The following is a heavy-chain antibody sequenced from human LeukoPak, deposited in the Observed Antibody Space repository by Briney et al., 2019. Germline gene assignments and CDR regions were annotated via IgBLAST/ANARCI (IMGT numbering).Heavy chain of an antibody. CDR1: GFTFSSYW. CDR3: VKDYCSGGSCIDAFDF. Sequence: PGGSLRLSCAASGFTFSSYWMSWVRQAPGKGLEWLSSISGSSSQIFYAGSVKGRFTMSRDNAKNSLYLQMNSLRAEDTAVYYCVKDYCSGGSCIDAFDFWGQGTMVTVSS. D-gene: IGHD2-15*01. V-gene: IGHV3-21*01. J-gene: IGHJ3*01. CDR2: ISGSSSQI.